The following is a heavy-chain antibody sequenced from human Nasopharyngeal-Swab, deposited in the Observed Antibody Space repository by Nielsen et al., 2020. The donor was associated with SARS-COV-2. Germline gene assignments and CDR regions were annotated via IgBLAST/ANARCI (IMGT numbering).Heavy chain of an antibody. CDR2: IYYSGST. J-gene: IGHJ6*02. Sequence: SETLSLTCTVSGGSISSYYWSWIRQPPGKGLEWIGYIYYSGSTNYNPSLKSRVPISVDTSKNQFSLKLSSVTAADTAVYYCARDTTVTSYYYYGMDVWGQGTTVTVSS. V-gene: IGHV4-59*01. D-gene: IGHD4-11*01. CDR3: ARDTTVTSYYYYGMDV. CDR1: GGSISSYY.